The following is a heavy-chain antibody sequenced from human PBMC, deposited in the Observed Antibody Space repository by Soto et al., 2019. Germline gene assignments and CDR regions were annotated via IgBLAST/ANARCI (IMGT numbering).Heavy chain of an antibody. J-gene: IGHJ6*02. CDR3: ARLRGDYDYYYYGMDV. CDR2: IDPSDSYT. V-gene: IGHV5-10-1*01. D-gene: IGHD4-17*01. Sequence: PGESLKISCQASGYSFTSYWISWVRQMPGKGLEWMGRIDPSDSYTNYSPSFQGHVTISADKSISTAYLQWSSLKASDTAMYYCARLRGDYDYYYYGMDVWGQGTTVTVSS. CDR1: GYSFTSYW.